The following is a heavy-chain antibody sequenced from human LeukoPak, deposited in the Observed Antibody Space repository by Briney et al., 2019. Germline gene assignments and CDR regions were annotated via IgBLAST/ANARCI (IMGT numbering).Heavy chain of an antibody. V-gene: IGHV4-34*01. D-gene: IGHD6-19*01. CDR1: GGSFSGYY. J-gene: IGHJ4*02. Sequence: SETLSLTCAVYGGSFSGYYWSWIRQPPGKGLEWIGEINHSGSTNYNPSLKSRVTISVDTSKNQFSLKLSSVTAADTAVYYCARGRGSGSFGNYWGPGTLVTVSS. CDR3: ARGRGSGSFGNY. CDR2: INHSGST.